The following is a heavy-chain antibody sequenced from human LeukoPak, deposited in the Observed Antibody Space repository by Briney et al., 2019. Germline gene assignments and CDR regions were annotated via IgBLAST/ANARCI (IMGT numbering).Heavy chain of an antibody. CDR3: AKVGGGIAAAVDY. J-gene: IGHJ4*02. CDR1: GFTSSSYA. Sequence: PGGSLRLSCAASGFTSSSYAMSWVRQAPGKGLEWVAVISYDGSNKYYADSVKGRFTISRDNSKNTLYLQMNSLRAEDTAVYYCAKVGGGIAAAVDYWGQGTLVTVSS. V-gene: IGHV3-30*18. D-gene: IGHD6-13*01. CDR2: ISYDGSNK.